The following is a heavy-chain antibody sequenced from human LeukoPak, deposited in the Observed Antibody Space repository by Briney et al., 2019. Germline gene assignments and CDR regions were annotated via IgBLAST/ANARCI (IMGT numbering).Heavy chain of an antibody. CDR3: ARVFLYRSSYGEYLDY. V-gene: IGHV3-48*04. Sequence: PGGSLRLSCAASGFTLTIYSMNWVRQAPGKGLEWVSFISSSSSTIYYADSVKGRFTISRDNAKNSLYLQMNSLRAEDTAVYYCARVFLYRSSYGEYLDYWGQGTLVTVSS. CDR1: GFTLTIYS. J-gene: IGHJ4*02. CDR2: ISSSSSTI. D-gene: IGHD5-18*01.